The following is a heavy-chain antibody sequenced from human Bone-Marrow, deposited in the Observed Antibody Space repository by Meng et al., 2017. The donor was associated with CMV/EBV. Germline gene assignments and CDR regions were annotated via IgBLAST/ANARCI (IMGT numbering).Heavy chain of an antibody. CDR2: MSDSGNT. J-gene: IGHJ6*02. CDR1: GGTFSGYY. V-gene: IGHV4-59*01. D-gene: IGHD3-3*01. Sequence: GSLRLSCAVYGGTFSGYYWNWIRQPPGKGLEWIGYMSDSGNTNYSPALKSRVTISVGTSKNQFSLRLSSVTAADTAVYYCTIFGSRSDGMDVRGQGTMVTVSS. CDR3: TIFGSRSDGMDV.